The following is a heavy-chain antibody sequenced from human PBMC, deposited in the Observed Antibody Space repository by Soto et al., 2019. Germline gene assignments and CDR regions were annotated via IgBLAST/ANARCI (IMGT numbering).Heavy chain of an antibody. V-gene: IGHV3-23*03. Sequence: PGGSLRLSCAASGFIFSTYTMNWVRQVPGKGLEWVSGISQPGRETWYADSVKGRFTISRDNSKNFLFLQMNSLRVEDTALYYCAKDLNYDILTGYYPHYYYYGMDVWGQGTTVTVSS. CDR2: ISQPGRET. D-gene: IGHD3-9*01. CDR3: AKDLNYDILTGYYPHYYYYGMDV. J-gene: IGHJ6*02. CDR1: GFIFSTYT.